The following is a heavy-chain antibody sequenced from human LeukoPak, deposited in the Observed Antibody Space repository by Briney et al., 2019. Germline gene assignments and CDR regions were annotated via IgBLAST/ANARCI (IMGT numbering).Heavy chain of an antibody. CDR1: GGTFSSYA. V-gene: IGHV1-69*13. CDR2: IIPIFGTA. J-gene: IGHJ1*01. Sequence: ASVKVSCKASGGTFSSYAISWVRQAPGQGLEWMGGIIPIFGTANYAQKFQGRVTITADESTSTAYMELSSLRSEDTAVYYCARVSDSSGYYHAEYFQHWGQGTLVTVSS. CDR3: ARVSDSSGYYHAEYFQH. D-gene: IGHD3-22*01.